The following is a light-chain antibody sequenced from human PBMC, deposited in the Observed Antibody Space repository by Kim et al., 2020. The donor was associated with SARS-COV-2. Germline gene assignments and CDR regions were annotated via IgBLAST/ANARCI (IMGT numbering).Light chain of an antibody. CDR1: ILANKY. Sequence: SYELTQPPSVSVSPGQAARITCSGDILANKYTYWYRQTSGQAPVLVIYEDTKRPSEIPERFSGSRSETMATLTISGAQVEDEADYYCSSTDSSGYHYVFGTGTKVTV. V-gene: IGLV3-10*01. J-gene: IGLJ1*01. CDR2: EDT. CDR3: SSTDSSGYHYV.